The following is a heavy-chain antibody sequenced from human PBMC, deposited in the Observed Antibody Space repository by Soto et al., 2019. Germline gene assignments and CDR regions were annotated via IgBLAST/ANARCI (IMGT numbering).Heavy chain of an antibody. CDR3: ARDLIDSSGYSGDFDY. J-gene: IGHJ4*02. CDR2: ISSSSSYI. Sequence: EVQLVESGGGLVKPGGSLRLSCAASGFTFSSYSMNWVRQAPGKGLEWVSSISSSSSYIYYADSVKGRFTISRDNAKNSLYLQMNSLRAEDTAVYYCARDLIDSSGYSGDFDYWGQGTLVTVSS. V-gene: IGHV3-21*01. CDR1: GFTFSSYS. D-gene: IGHD3-22*01.